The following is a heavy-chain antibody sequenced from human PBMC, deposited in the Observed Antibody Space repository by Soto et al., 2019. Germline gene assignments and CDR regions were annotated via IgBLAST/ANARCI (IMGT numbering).Heavy chain of an antibody. D-gene: IGHD3-10*01. Sequence: QVQLVQSGAEVKKPGASVKVSCKASGYTFTNFGISWVRQAPGQGLEWMGWISAYNGNTNYAQNFQGRVTMTTDTSTSTAYTELRSCRSADTAVCYCAREGTPIDCWGQGTLVTVSS. CDR3: AREGTPIDC. CDR2: ISAYNGNT. V-gene: IGHV1-18*01. CDR1: GYTFTNFG. J-gene: IGHJ4*02.